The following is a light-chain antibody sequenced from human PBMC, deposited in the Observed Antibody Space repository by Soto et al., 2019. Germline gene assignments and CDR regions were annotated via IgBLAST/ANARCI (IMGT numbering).Light chain of an antibody. Sequence: QSVLAQPRSVSGSPGQSVTISCTGTSSDVGGYNYVSWYQQHPGKAPKLMIYDVSKRPSGVPDRFSGSSSGNTASLTISGLQAEDEADYYCCSYAGSYTFGVFGTGTKV. CDR1: SSDVGGYNY. J-gene: IGLJ1*01. CDR2: DVS. CDR3: CSYAGSYTFGV. V-gene: IGLV2-11*01.